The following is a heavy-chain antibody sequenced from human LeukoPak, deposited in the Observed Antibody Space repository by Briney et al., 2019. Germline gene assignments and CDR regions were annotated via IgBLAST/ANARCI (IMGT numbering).Heavy chain of an antibody. CDR1: GFSFSSYG. CDR3: AKDHDPTMIVVVTYLEY. J-gene: IGHJ4*02. D-gene: IGHD3-22*01. V-gene: IGHV3-30*18. Sequence: GGSLRLSCAASGFSFSSYGMHWVRQAPGKGLEWVAVISYDGSNKYYADSVKGRFTISRDSSKNTLSLQMNSLRAEDTAVYYCAKDHDPTMIVVVTYLEYWGQGTLVTVSS. CDR2: ISYDGSNK.